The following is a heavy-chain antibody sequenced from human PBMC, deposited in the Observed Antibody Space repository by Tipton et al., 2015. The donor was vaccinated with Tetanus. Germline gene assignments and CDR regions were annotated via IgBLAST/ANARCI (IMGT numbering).Heavy chain of an antibody. CDR3: ARSHVGATSAFDI. J-gene: IGHJ3*02. Sequence: TLSLTCAVYGGSFSGYYWSWIRQPPGKGLEWIGEINHSGSTNYNPSLKSRVTISVDTSKNHFSLKLSSVTAADTAVYYCARSHVGATSAFDIWGQGTMVTVSS. D-gene: IGHD1-26*01. CDR2: INHSGST. V-gene: IGHV4-34*01. CDR1: GGSFSGYY.